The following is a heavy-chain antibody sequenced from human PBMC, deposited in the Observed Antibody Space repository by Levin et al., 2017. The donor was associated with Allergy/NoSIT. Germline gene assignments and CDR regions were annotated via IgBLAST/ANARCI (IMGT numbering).Heavy chain of an antibody. J-gene: IGHJ4*02. Sequence: SQTLSLTCTVSGGSLSSGDYYWSWIRQPPGKGLEWIGYIHHSGSTYYNPSLKSRVTISVNTSKNQFSLKLTSVTAADTAFYYCASAKYASGSYGLFDYWGRGTLVTVTS. CDR1: GGSLSSGDYY. CDR2: IHHSGST. V-gene: IGHV4-30-4*01. D-gene: IGHD3-10*01. CDR3: ASAKYASGSYGLFDY.